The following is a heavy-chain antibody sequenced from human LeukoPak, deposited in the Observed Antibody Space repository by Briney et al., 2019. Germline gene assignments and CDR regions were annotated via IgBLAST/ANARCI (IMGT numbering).Heavy chain of an antibody. CDR1: GYTFTSYD. J-gene: IGHJ4*02. Sequence: ASVKVSCKASGYTFTSYDINWVRQATGLGLEWMGWMNPNSGNTGYAQKFQGRVTMTRSTSISTAYMELSSLRSEDTAVYYCARGLVYGGTFDYWGQGTLVTVSS. CDR2: MNPNSGNT. V-gene: IGHV1-8*01. D-gene: IGHD4-23*01. CDR3: ARGLVYGGTFDY.